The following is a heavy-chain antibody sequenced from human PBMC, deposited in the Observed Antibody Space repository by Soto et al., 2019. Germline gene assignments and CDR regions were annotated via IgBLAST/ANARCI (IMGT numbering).Heavy chain of an antibody. CDR2: MNPDNGNT. CDR1: GYTFSTYE. CDR3: ARGARESGEWLLFDY. V-gene: IGHV1-8*01. D-gene: IGHD3-3*01. J-gene: IGHJ4*03. Sequence: ASVKVSCKASGYTFSTYEINWVRRAAGQGLEWMGRMNPDNGNTGYAQKFQDRVTMTRNTSISTAYMELSSLRSDDTAVYYCARGARESGEWLLFDYWGQGGLV.